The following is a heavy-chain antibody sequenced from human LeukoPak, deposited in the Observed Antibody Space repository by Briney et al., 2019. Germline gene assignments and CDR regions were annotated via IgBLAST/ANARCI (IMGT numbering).Heavy chain of an antibody. D-gene: IGHD6-6*01. J-gene: IGHJ4*02. Sequence: EASVKVSCKASGYNFIDYDINWVRQAPGQGLEWMGGIIPIFGTANYARKFQGRVTITADESTSTAYMELSSLRSEDTAVYYCARVGQLATFDYWSQGTLVTVSS. CDR1: GYNFIDYD. V-gene: IGHV1-69*13. CDR2: IIPIFGTA. CDR3: ARVGQLATFDY.